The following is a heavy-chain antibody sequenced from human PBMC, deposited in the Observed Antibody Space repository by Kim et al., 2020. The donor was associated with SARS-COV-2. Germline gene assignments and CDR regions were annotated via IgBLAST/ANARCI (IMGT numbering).Heavy chain of an antibody. CDR2: TA. CDR3: ASGTFGRSDY. V-gene: IGHV1-69*01. D-gene: IGHD1-26*01. Sequence: TANYAQKSQGRVTITADESTSTAYMELSSLRSEDTAVYYCASGTFGRSDYWGQGTLVTVSS. J-gene: IGHJ4*02.